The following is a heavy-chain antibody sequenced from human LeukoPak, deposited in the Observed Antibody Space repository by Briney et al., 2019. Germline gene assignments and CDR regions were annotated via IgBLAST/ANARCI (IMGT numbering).Heavy chain of an antibody. CDR2: ISSSSSYI. Sequence: GGSLRLSCAASGFTFSSYSMNWVRQAPGKGLEWVSSISSSSSYIYYADSVKGRFTISRDNAKNSLYLQMNSLRAEDTAVYYCALGDILTGYIYWGQGTLVTVAS. CDR3: ALGDILTGYIY. V-gene: IGHV3-21*01. J-gene: IGHJ4*02. D-gene: IGHD3-9*01. CDR1: GFTFSSYS.